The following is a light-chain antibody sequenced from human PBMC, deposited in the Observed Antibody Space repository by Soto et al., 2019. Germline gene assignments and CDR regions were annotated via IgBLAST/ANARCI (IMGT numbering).Light chain of an antibody. CDR1: SSDVGGYNY. J-gene: IGLJ2*01. CDR2: EVS. V-gene: IGLV2-14*01. Sequence: QSALTQPASVSGSPGQSITISCTGTSSDVGGYNYVSWYQQHPGKAPKLMIFEVSNRPSGVSNRFSGSKSDNTASLTISGLQAEDEADYYCSSYTRSSTLDVVFGGGTQLTVL. CDR3: SSYTRSSTLDVV.